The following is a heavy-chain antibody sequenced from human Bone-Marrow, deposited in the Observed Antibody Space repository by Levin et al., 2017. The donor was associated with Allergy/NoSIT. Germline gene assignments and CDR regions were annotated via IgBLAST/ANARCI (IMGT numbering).Heavy chain of an antibody. CDR1: GYTFTSYG. J-gene: IGHJ5*02. CDR2: ISAYNGNT. V-gene: IGHV1-18*01. CDR3: ARNIVVVPYNWFDP. D-gene: IGHD2-15*01. Sequence: GESLKISCKASGYTFTSYGISWVRQAPGQGLKWMGWISAYNGNTNYAQKLQGRVTMTTDTSTSTAYMELRSLRSDDTAVYYCARNIVVVPYNWFDPWGQGTLVTVSS.